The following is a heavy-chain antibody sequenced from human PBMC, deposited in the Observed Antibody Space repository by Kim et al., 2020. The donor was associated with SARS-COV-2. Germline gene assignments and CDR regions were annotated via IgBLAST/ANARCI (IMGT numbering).Heavy chain of an antibody. CDR2: ISSDGGEK. CDR1: GFTFNAYA. J-gene: IGHJ4*02. CDR3: GRGLSTSCYSGVDH. Sequence: GGSLRLSCEASGFTFNAYAIHWVRQAPGKGLEWVASISSDGGEKFHANSVKGRFTISRDFSKKTVYLQMNSLSAEDSAVYWGGRGLSTSCYSGVDHWGQATVVTVFS. V-gene: IGHV3-30-3*01. D-gene: IGHD2-2*02.